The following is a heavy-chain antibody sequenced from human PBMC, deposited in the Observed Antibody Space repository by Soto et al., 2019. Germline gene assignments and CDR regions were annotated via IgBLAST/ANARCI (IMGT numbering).Heavy chain of an antibody. CDR2: ISSSGGTT. Sequence: EVQLLESGGGLVQPGGSLRLSCAASGFTLRTYAMIWVRQAPGKGLEWVSTISSSGGTTYYADSVKGRFTISRDNSKNTLYLQMESLRAEDTAVYFCAKDPPKGPGDAFDFWGQGTMVTVS. V-gene: IGHV3-23*01. CDR3: AKDPPKGPGDAFDF. CDR1: GFTLRTYA. J-gene: IGHJ3*01.